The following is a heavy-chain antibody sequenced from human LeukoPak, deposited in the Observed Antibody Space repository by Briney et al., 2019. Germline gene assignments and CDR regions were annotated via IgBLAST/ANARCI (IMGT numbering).Heavy chain of an antibody. V-gene: IGHV3-30*18. CDR2: ISYDGSNK. CDR1: GFTFSSYG. D-gene: IGHD2-15*01. J-gene: IGHJ3*02. Sequence: GGSLRLSCAASGFTFSSYGVHWVRQAPGKGLEWVAVISYDGSNKYYADSVKGRFTISRDNSKNTLYLQMNSLRAEDTAVYYCAKDADKGAFDIWGQGTMVTVSS. CDR3: AKDADKGAFDI.